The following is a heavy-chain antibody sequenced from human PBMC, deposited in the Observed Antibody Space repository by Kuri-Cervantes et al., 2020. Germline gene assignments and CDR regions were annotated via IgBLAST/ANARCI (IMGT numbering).Heavy chain of an antibody. D-gene: IGHD2-2*01. V-gene: IGHV3-7*01. J-gene: IGHJ4*02. Sequence: GGSLRLSCTTSGFTFSRYWMTWVRQAPGKGLEWVANIKQDGSEKYCVDSVKGRFTISRDNSKNSLYLQMNSLRAEDTAVYYCARDLSAYCSSTSCHLGYWGQGTLVTVSS. CDR2: IKQDGSEK. CDR3: ARDLSAYCSSTSCHLGY. CDR1: GFTFSRYW.